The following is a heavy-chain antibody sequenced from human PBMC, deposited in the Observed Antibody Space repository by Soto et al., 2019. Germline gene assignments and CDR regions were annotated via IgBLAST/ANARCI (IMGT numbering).Heavy chain of an antibody. D-gene: IGHD6-6*01. CDR3: VKTRRFGQLVPSDN. Sequence: SLRLDCSASPFTFINYLMQLVRQAPGKGLEYVSLIDGYGSNTKYAYSVKGRFTVSRDNSKSTLFLQMSSLRTDDTAVYYCVKTRRFGQLVPSDNWGQGTLVTFSS. CDR2: IDGYGSNT. CDR1: PFTFINYL. J-gene: IGHJ4*02. V-gene: IGHV3-64D*06.